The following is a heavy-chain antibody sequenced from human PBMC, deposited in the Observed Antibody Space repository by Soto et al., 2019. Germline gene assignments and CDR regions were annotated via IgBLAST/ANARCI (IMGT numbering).Heavy chain of an antibody. CDR1: GFTFSSYA. D-gene: IGHD6-13*01. CDR3: AKAGHSSSWYNWFDP. CDR2: ISGSGGST. Sequence: GESLKISCAASGFTFSSYAMSWVRQAPGKGLEWVSAISGSGGSTYYADSVKGRFTISRDNSKNTLYLQMNSLRAEDTAVYYCAKAGHSSSWYNWFDPWGQGTLVTV. V-gene: IGHV3-23*01. J-gene: IGHJ5*02.